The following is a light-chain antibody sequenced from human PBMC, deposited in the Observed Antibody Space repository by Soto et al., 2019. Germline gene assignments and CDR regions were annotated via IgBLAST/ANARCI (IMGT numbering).Light chain of an antibody. J-gene: IGLJ1*01. Sequence: QSALTQPASVSGSPGQSITISCTGTSSDVGTYNYVSWYQQQPGKAPKLMIYKVSNRPSGVSNRFSGSKSGNTASLTISGLQAEDEADYYCSSYTSGSTLVVFGTWTKLTVL. CDR1: SSDVGTYNY. V-gene: IGLV2-14*01. CDR2: KVS. CDR3: SSYTSGSTLVV.